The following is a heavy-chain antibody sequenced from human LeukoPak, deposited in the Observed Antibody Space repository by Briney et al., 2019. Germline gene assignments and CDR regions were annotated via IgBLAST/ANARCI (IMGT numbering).Heavy chain of an antibody. CDR2: IIPIFGTA. D-gene: IGHD3-9*01. J-gene: IGHJ5*02. CDR3: ARSQIRYFDWYRGSWSDP. CDR1: GGTFSCYA. Sequence: SVKVSCKASGGTFSCYAISWVRQAPGQGLEWMGGIIPIFGTANYAQKFQGRVTITTDESTSTAYMELSSLRSEDTAVYYCARSQIRYFDWYRGSWSDPWGQGTLVTVSS. V-gene: IGHV1-69*05.